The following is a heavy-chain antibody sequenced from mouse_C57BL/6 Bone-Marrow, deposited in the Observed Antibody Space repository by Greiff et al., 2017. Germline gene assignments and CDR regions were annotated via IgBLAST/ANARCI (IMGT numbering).Heavy chain of an antibody. V-gene: IGHV1-80*01. CDR1: GYAFSSYW. CDR2: IFPGDGAT. CDR3: ARGAY. Sequence: VKLMESGAELVKPGASVKISCKASGYAFSSYWMNWVKQRPGKGLEWIGQIFPGDGATNYNGKFKGKATITADKSSSTAYMQLSSLASEDSAVYFCARGAYWGQGTLVTVSA. J-gene: IGHJ3*01.